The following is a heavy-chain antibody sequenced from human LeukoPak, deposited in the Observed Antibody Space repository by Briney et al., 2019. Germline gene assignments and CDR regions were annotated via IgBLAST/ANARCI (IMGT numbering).Heavy chain of an antibody. J-gene: IGHJ4*02. CDR2: ISSSSNYI. CDR1: GFTFSSYA. CDR3: ARVPADY. Sequence: TGGSLRLSCAASGFTFSSYAMSWVRQAPGKGLEWVSSISSSSNYIYYADSVKGRFTISRDNAKNSLYLQMNSLRAEDTAVYYCARVPADYWGQGTLVTVSS. V-gene: IGHV3-21*01.